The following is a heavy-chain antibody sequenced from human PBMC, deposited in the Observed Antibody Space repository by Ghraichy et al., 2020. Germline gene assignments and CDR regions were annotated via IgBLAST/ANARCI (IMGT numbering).Heavy chain of an antibody. J-gene: IGHJ6*02. Sequence: GESLNISCAASGITFSRYGMHWVRQAPGKGLEWVAVTSYDGSNKHYADSVKGRFTISRDNSKNTLYLQMNSLRAEDTAVYYCAKERDTSGYYSFRGDYYGMDVWGQGTTVTVSS. CDR3: AKERDTSGYYSFRGDYYGMDV. D-gene: IGHD3-22*01. CDR1: GITFSRYG. V-gene: IGHV3-30*18. CDR2: TSYDGSNK.